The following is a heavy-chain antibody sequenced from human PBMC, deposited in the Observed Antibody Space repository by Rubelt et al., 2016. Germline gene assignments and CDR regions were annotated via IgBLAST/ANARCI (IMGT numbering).Heavy chain of an antibody. J-gene: IGHJ4*02. Sequence: VRQAPGKGLEWVANIKQDGSEKYYVDSVKGRFTISRDNAKNSLYLQMNSLRAEDTALYYCVSSSLDYWGQGTLVTVSS. V-gene: IGHV3-7*01. CDR3: VSSSLDY. CDR2: IKQDGSEK. D-gene: IGHD6-13*01.